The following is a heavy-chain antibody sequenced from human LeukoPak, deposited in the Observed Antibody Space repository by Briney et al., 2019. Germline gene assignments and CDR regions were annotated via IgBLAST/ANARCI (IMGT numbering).Heavy chain of an antibody. CDR1: GFTFSSYA. Sequence: GGSLRLSCAASGFTFSSYAMSWVRQAPGKGLEWVSAISGSGGSTYYADSVKGRFTIPRDNSKNTLYLQMNSLRAEDTAVYYCAKKGYYDSSGYPAEFDYWGQGTLVTVSS. V-gene: IGHV3-23*01. CDR3: AKKGYYDSSGYPAEFDY. D-gene: IGHD3-22*01. CDR2: ISGSGGST. J-gene: IGHJ4*02.